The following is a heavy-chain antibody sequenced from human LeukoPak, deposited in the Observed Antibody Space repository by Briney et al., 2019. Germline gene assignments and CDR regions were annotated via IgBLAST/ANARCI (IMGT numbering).Heavy chain of an antibody. CDR3: TTDLEDIVVVPAAN. CDR2: IKSKTDGGTT. V-gene: IGHV3-15*01. CDR1: GFTFSSYS. Sequence: GGSLRLSCAASGFTFSSYSMNWVRQVPGKGLEWVGRIKSKTDGGTTDYAAPVKGRFTISRDDSKNTLYLQMNSLKTEDTAVYYCTTDLEDIVVVPAANWGQGTLVTVSS. J-gene: IGHJ4*02. D-gene: IGHD2-2*01.